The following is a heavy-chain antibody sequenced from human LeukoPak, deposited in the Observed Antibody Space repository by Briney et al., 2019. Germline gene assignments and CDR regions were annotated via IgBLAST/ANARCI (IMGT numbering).Heavy chain of an antibody. CDR3: AKDRGGGDVDY. V-gene: IGHV3-33*06. J-gene: IGHJ4*02. CDR2: IWYDGSNK. CDR1: GFTFSSYG. Sequence: GGSLRLSCAASGFTFSSYGMHWVRQAPGKGLEWVAVIWYDGSNKYYADSVKGRFTISRDNSKNTLYLQMNSLRAEDTAVYYCAKDRGGGDVDYWGQGTLVTVSS. D-gene: IGHD4-23*01.